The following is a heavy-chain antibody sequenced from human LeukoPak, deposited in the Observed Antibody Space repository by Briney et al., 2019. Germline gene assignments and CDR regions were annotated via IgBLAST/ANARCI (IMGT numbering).Heavy chain of an antibody. Sequence: ASETLSLTCTVSGGSISSSSYYWGWIRQPPGKGLEWIGNIYYSGSTYYNPSLKSRVTISVDTSKNQFSLKLSSVTAADTAVYYCAQTYYYDSSGYYYTSYFDYWGQGTLVTVSS. J-gene: IGHJ4*02. CDR3: AQTYYYDSSGYYYTSYFDY. D-gene: IGHD3-22*01. V-gene: IGHV4-39*01. CDR2: IYYSGST. CDR1: GGSISSSSYY.